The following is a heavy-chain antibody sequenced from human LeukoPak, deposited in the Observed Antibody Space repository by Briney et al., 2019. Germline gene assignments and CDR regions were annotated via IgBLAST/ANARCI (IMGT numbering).Heavy chain of an antibody. CDR1: GYTFTSYD. CDR3: ARGRTPKVAGLEGY. V-gene: IGHV1-8*01. D-gene: IGHD6-19*01. CDR2: MNSNSGNT. Sequence: ASVKVSCKASGYTFTSYDINWVRQATGQGLEWMGWMNSNSGNTGYAQKFQGRVTMTRNTSISTAYMELSSLRSEDTAMYYCARGRTPKVAGLEGYWGQGTQVTVSS. J-gene: IGHJ4*02.